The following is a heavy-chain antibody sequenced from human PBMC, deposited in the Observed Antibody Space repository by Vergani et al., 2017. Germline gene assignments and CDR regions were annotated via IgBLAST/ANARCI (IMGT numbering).Heavy chain of an antibody. Sequence: QVQLQESGPGLVKPSETLSLTCTVSGGSISSSSYYWGWIRQPPGKGLEWIGSIYYSGSTYYNPSLKSRVTISVDTSKNQFSLKLSSVTAADTAVYYCARAYYYDSSGYYFDYWGQGTLVTVSS. D-gene: IGHD3-22*01. J-gene: IGHJ4*02. CDR3: ARAYYYDSSGYYFDY. CDR2: IYYSGST. CDR1: GGSISSSSYY. V-gene: IGHV4-39*01.